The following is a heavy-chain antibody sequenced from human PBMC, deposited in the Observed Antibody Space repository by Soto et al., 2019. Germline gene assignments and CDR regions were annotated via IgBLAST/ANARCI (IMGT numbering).Heavy chain of an antibody. CDR1: GGSFSGYY. J-gene: IGHJ4*02. CDR2: INHSGST. V-gene: IGHV4-34*01. CDR3: ARASAAGYDY. D-gene: IGHD6-13*01. Sequence: SETLSLTCAVYGGSFSGYYWSWIRQPPGKGLEWIGEINHSGSTNYNPSLKSRVTISVDTSKNQFSLKLSSVTAADTAVYYCARASAAGYDYWGQGXLVTVYS.